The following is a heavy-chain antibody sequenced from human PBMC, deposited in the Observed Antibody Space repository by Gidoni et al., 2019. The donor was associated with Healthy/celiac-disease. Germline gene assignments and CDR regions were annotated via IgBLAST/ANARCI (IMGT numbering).Heavy chain of an antibody. CDR3: ATPRLELRCNFDY. J-gene: IGHJ4*02. D-gene: IGHD1-7*01. Sequence: QVQLVQSGAEVKKPGASVKVSCKVSGNTLTELSMHWVRQAPGKGLEWMGGFDPEDGETIYAQKFQGRVTMTADTSTDTAYMELSSLRSEDTSVYYCATPRLELRCNFDYWGQGTLVTVSS. V-gene: IGHV1-24*01. CDR2: FDPEDGET. CDR1: GNTLTELS.